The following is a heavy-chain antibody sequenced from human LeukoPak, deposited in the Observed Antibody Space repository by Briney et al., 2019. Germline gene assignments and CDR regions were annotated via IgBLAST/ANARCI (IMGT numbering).Heavy chain of an antibody. CDR3: AIEKGYSSSLHVRFDP. CDR2: FDPEDGET. V-gene: IGHV1-24*01. J-gene: IGHJ5*02. CDR1: GYTLTELS. Sequence: AASVKVSCKVSGYTLTELSMHWVRQAPGKGLEWMGGFDPEDGETIYAQKCQGRVTMNEDTSTDTAYMELNSMRSEDTAVYYCAIEKGYSSSLHVRFDPWGKGTLVTVSS. D-gene: IGHD6-13*01.